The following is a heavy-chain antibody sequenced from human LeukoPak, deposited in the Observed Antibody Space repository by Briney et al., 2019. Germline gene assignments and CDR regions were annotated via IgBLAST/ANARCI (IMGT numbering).Heavy chain of an antibody. CDR2: INPSGGST. D-gene: IGHD2-15*01. J-gene: IGHJ6*02. Sequence: GSVKVSCKASGYTFTSYYMHWVRQAPGQGLEWMGIINPSGGSTSYAQKFQGRVTMTRDTSTSTVYMELSSLRSEDTAVYYCAVGSRSSYYYYYGMDVWGQGTTVTVSS. CDR3: AVGSRSSYYYYYGMDV. CDR1: GYTFTSYY. V-gene: IGHV1-46*01.